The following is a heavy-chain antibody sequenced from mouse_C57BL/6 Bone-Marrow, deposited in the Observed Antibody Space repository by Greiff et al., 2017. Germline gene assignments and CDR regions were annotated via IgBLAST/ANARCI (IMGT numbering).Heavy chain of an antibody. CDR2: IDPSDSYT. CDR1: GYTFTSYW. CDR3: AGYGNLYFDY. Sequence: VQLQQPGAELVKPGASVKLSCKASGYTFTSYWMQWVKQRPGQGLEWIGEIDPSDSYTNYNQKFKGKATLTVDTSSSTAYMQLSSLTSEDSAVYYGAGYGNLYFDYWGQGTTLTVSS. D-gene: IGHD2-10*02. J-gene: IGHJ2*01. V-gene: IGHV1-50*01.